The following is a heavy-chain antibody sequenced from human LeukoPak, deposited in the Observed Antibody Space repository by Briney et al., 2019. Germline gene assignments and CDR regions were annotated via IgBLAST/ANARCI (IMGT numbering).Heavy chain of an antibody. CDR1: GFTVSSNY. D-gene: IGHD3-10*01. CDR2: IYSGGST. CDR3: ARVGQWFGELLTGFDY. J-gene: IGHJ4*02. Sequence: GGSLRLSCAASGFTVSSNYMSWVRQAPGKGLEWVSVIYSGGSTYYADPVKGRFTISRDNSKNTLYLQMNSLRAEDTAVYYCARVGQWFGELLTGFDYWGQGTLVTVSS. V-gene: IGHV3-66*01.